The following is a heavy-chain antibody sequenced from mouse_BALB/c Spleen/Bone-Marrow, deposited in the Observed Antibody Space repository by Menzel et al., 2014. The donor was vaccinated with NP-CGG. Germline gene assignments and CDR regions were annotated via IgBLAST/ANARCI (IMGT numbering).Heavy chain of an antibody. CDR2: INPSNGGT. CDR3: TRSRRAMDY. J-gene: IGHJ4*01. CDR1: GYTFTSYY. D-gene: IGHD2-12*01. V-gene: IGHV1S81*02. Sequence: QVQLQQSGAELVKPGASVKLSCKASGYTFTSYYMYWVKQRPGQGLEWIGEINPSNGGTNFNEKFKSKATLTVDKSSSTAYMQLSSLTSEGSAVYYCTRSRRAMDYWGQGTSVTVSS.